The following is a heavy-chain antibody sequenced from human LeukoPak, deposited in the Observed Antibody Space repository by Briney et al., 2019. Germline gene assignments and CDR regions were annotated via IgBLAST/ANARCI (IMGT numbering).Heavy chain of an antibody. CDR2: IYYSGST. D-gene: IGHD3-22*01. CDR1: GGSISSYY. V-gene: IGHV4-59*01. Sequence: SETLSLTCTVSGGSISSYYWSWIRQPPGKGLEWIGYIYYSGSTNYNPSLKSRVTISVDTSKNQFSLKLSSVTAADTAVYYCARDYYDSSGYYYYFDYWGQGTLVTVSS. J-gene: IGHJ4*02. CDR3: ARDYYDSSGYYYYFDY.